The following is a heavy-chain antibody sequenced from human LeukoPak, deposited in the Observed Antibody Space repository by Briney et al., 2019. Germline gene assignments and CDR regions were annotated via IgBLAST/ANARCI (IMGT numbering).Heavy chain of an antibody. V-gene: IGHV3-21*01. J-gene: IGHJ4*02. CDR3: ARDIGYYDVLNGYPIDY. CDR2: ISSSSAYI. D-gene: IGHD3-9*01. CDR1: GFTLSSYS. Sequence: GGSLRLSCAASGFTLSSYSMSWGRQAPGKGLEWVSSISSSSAYIFYADSVQGRYTISRDNAKNSLYLQMNSLRAEDTAVYYCARDIGYYDVLNGYPIDYWGQGTLVTVSS.